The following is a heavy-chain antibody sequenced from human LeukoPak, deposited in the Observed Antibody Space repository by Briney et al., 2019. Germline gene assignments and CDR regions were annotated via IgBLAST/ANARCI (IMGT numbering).Heavy chain of an antibody. Sequence: GASVKVSCKASGYTFTGYYMHWVRQAPGQGLEWMGWINPNSGGTNYAQKFQGRVTMTRDTSISTAYMELSRLRSDDTAVYYCARAVVVVAARYYYYYMDVWGKGTTVTVSS. D-gene: IGHD2-15*01. V-gene: IGHV1-2*02. CDR3: ARAVVVVAARYYYYYMDV. CDR1: GYTFTGYY. CDR2: INPNSGGT. J-gene: IGHJ6*03.